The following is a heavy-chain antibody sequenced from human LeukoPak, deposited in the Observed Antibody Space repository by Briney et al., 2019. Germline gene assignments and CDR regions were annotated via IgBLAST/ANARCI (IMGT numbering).Heavy chain of an antibody. CDR2: ISSSSSYK. D-gene: IGHD3-22*01. Sequence: PGGSLRLSCAASGFTFSTYSMNWVRQAPGKGLEWVSSISSSSSYKYYADSVRGRFTISRDNANNSLYLQMNSLRAEDTAVYYCARDLGGQAMIVVVIDAFDIWGQGTMVTVSS. CDR3: ARDLGGQAMIVVVIDAFDI. J-gene: IGHJ3*02. V-gene: IGHV3-21*01. CDR1: GFTFSTYS.